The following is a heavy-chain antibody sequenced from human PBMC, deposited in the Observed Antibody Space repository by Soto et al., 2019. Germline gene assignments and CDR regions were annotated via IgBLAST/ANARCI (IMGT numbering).Heavy chain of an antibody. CDR3: ATDTGRTAYLIDY. J-gene: IGHJ4*02. CDR1: GFTFSNYG. V-gene: IGHV3-33*01. D-gene: IGHD2-8*02. CDR2: VWHEGSNK. Sequence: QVQLVESGGGVVQAGRSLRLSCAASGFTFSNYGMHWVRQAPGRGLDWLAAVWHEGSNKYYADSVEGRFTISRDNSKNTLYLQMNGLRAEDTAVYYLATDTGRTAYLIDYWGQGTLVTVSS.